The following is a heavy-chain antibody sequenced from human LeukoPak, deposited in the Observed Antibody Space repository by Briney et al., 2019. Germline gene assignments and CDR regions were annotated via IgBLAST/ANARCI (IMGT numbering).Heavy chain of an antibody. J-gene: IGHJ4*02. D-gene: IGHD2-2*01. V-gene: IGHV3-30*04. CDR1: GFTFSHYA. CDR3: ARDWRYCTSDSCYGAFDY. Sequence: PGRSLRLSCAASGFTFSHYALNWVRQTPGKGLEWVATISYDGSDLSYADSVKGRFTISRDKSKNMLYLQMNSLRVEDTALYYCARDWRYCTSDSCYGAFDYWSQGTLVTVSS. CDR2: ISYDGSDL.